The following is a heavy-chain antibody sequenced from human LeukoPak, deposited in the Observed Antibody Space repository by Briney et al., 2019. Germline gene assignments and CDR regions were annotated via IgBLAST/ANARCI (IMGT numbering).Heavy chain of an antibody. Sequence: GGSLRLSCAASGFTFSNYAMSWVRQAPGKGLEWVSSISGSGGSAYYADSVKDLFTISRDNSKNTLYLQMNSLRAEDTAVYYCAKSYSYYHMDDWGKGTSVTVSS. V-gene: IGHV3-23*01. CDR1: GFTFSNYA. CDR2: ISGSGGSA. CDR3: AKSYSYYHMDD. J-gene: IGHJ6*03.